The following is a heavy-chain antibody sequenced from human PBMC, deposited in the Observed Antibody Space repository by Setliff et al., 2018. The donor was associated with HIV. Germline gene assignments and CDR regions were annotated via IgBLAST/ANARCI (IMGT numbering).Heavy chain of an antibody. V-gene: IGHV4-39*07. CDR2: IHYSGST. Sequence: PSETLSLTCTVSGGSISSSSYYWGWIRQPPGKGLEWIGSIHYSGSTYYNPSLKSRVTISVDTSKNQFSLKLSSVTAADTAVYYCARGLRVYDSSGYYYRDYYYYYMDVWGKGTTVTVSS. CDR1: GGSISSSSYY. D-gene: IGHD3-22*01. CDR3: ARGLRVYDSSGYYYRDYYYYYMDV. J-gene: IGHJ6*03.